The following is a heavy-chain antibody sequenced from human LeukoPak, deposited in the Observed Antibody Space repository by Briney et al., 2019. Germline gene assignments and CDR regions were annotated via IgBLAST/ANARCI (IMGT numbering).Heavy chain of an antibody. D-gene: IGHD6-13*01. CDR3: ARAIAAAGTTPFDY. V-gene: IGHV3-30-3*01. CDR1: GFTFDDYA. J-gene: IGHJ4*02. CDR2: ISYDGSNK. Sequence: GGSLRLSCAASGFTFDDYAMHWVRQAPGKGLEWVAVISYDGSNKYYADSVKGRFTISRDNSKNTLYLQMNSLRAEDTAVYYCARAIAAAGTTPFDYWGQGTLVTVSS.